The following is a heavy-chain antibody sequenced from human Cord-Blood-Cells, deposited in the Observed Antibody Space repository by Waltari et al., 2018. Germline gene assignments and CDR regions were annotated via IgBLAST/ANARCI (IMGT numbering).Heavy chain of an antibody. CDR1: VFTISSYS. Sequence: EVQLVESGGGLVKPGGSLRLSCAASVFTISSYSMNWVRQAPGKGMEWVSSISSSSSYIYYADSVKGRFTISRDNAKNSLYLQMNSLRAEDTAVYYCARTGIGWYFDLWGRGTLVTVSS. CDR3: ARTGIGWYFDL. CDR2: ISSSSSYI. D-gene: IGHD7-27*01. V-gene: IGHV3-21*01. J-gene: IGHJ2*01.